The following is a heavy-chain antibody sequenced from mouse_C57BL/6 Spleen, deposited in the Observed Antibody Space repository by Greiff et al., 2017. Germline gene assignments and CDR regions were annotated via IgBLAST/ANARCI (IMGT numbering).Heavy chain of an antibody. Sequence: QVQLKQPGAELVRPGSSVKLSCKASGYTFTSYWMDWVKQRPGQGLEWIGNIYPSDSETHYNQKFKDKATLTVDKSSSTAYMQLSSLTSEDSAVYYCAREGSGYAYWGQGTLVTVSA. CDR3: AREGSGYAY. J-gene: IGHJ3*01. CDR2: IYPSDSET. CDR1: GYTFTSYW. V-gene: IGHV1-61*01.